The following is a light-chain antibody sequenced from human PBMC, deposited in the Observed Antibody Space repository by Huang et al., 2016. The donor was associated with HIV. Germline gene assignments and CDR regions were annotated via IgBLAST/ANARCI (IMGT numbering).Light chain of an antibody. Sequence: DIQMTQSPSPLSASVGDRVTITCRASQTINRFLNWYQQRPGKAPKLLIYAASTLQSGVPSRFGGYGSGTVFTLTISGLQPDDFATYYCQQSYSTPGTFGQGTRLEIK. CDR1: QTINRF. CDR3: QQSYSTPGT. CDR2: AAS. V-gene: IGKV1-39*01. J-gene: IGKJ5*01.